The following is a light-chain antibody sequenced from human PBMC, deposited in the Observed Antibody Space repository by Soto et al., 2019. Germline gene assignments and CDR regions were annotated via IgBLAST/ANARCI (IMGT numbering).Light chain of an antibody. J-gene: IGKJ4*01. V-gene: IGKV3-20*01. Sequence: EVVLTQSPGTLSLSPGERATLSCRASQSFSSSNLAWYQHKPGQPPKLIVYSASRRATGVPDRFSGSGSGTDFALTISILEPEDFALYYCQWYGGSPPVTFGGGTKVDIK. CDR1: QSFSSSN. CDR2: SAS. CDR3: QWYGGSPPVT.